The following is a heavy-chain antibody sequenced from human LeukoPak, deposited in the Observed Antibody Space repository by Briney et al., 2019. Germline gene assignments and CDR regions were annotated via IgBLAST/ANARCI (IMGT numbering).Heavy chain of an antibody. CDR1: GYTFTSYG. V-gene: IGHV1-18*01. CDR3: AREVREPSPPGYYYYSYMDV. CDR2: ISAYNCNT. J-gene: IGHJ6*03. Sequence: ASVKVSCKASGYTFTSYGISWVRQAPGQGLEWMGWISAYNCNTNYAQKLQGRVTMTTDTSTSTAYMELRSLRADDTAAYYCAREVREPSPPGYYYYSYMDVWGKATTVTVSS. D-gene: IGHD1-26*01.